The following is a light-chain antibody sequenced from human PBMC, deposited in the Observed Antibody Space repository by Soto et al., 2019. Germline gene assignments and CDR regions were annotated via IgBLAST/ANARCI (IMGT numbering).Light chain of an antibody. CDR3: QQYGSSPLT. Sequence: VLTQSPGTLSLYPGERATLSCRASQSLSSSYLAWYQQKPGQAPRLLIYDASSRATGIPDRFSGSGSGKDFTLSMSRVEPEDYAVYYCQQYGSSPLTFGGGTKVDIK. CDR1: QSLSSSY. V-gene: IGKV3-20*01. CDR2: DAS. J-gene: IGKJ4*01.